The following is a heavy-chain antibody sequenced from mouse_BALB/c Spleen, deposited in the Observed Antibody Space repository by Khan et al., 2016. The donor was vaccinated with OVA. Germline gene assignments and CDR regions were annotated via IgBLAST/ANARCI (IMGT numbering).Heavy chain of an antibody. J-gene: IGHJ4*01. V-gene: IGHV1S41*01. CDR2: IGPGSSNT. CDR1: GYTFTSYW. CDR3: ARENYYGRTYYAMDY. Sequence: DLVKPGTSVKLSCKASGYTFTSYWINWIKQRPGQGLEWIGRIGPGSSNTYYSEMFKGKAALTVDTSSTTAYIQLSSLSSEDSAVYVCARENYYGRTYYAMDYWGQGTSVTGSS. D-gene: IGHD1-1*01.